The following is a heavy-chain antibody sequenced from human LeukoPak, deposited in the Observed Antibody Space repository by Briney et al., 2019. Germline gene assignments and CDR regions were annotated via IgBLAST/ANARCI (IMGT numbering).Heavy chain of an antibody. J-gene: IGHJ4*02. CDR3: AKDISTSGWILDY. D-gene: IGHD6-25*01. CDR2: ISWDGARA. V-gene: IGHV3-43*01. CDR1: GFTFSSYS. Sequence: GGSLRLSCAASGFTFSSYSMNWVRQAPGKGLEWVSVISWDGARAYFADSVKGRFTISRDNSKNSLYLQMNSLRTEDTALYYCAKDISTSGWILDYWGQGTLVTVSS.